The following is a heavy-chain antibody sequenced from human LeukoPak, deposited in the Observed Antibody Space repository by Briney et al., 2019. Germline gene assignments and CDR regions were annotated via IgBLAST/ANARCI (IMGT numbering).Heavy chain of an antibody. CDR2: ISGSGGST. J-gene: IGHJ4*02. CDR1: GFTFSSYA. D-gene: IGHD3-3*01. CDR3: AKSPTIFGVVIRYLYLDY. Sequence: GGSLRLSCAASGFTFSSYAMSWVRQAPGKGLEWVSAISGSGGSTYYADSVKGRFTISRDNSKNTLYLQMNSLRAEDTAVYYCAKSPTIFGVVIRYLYLDYWGQGTLVTVSS. V-gene: IGHV3-23*01.